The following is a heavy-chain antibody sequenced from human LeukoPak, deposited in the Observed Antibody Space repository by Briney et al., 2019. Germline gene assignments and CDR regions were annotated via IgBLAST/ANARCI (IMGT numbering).Heavy chain of an antibody. CDR1: GFTFSSRW. CDR2: INGDATST. V-gene: IGHV3-74*01. CDR3: ASGYTYGYYYLDF. Sequence: GGSLRLSCAASGFTFSSRWMYWVRQAPGKGLVWVSRINGDATSTTYGDSVKGRFTISRDNAKNTLYLHMNSLRDEDTAVYYCASGYTYGYYYLDFWGQGTLVTVSS. J-gene: IGHJ4*02. D-gene: IGHD5-18*01.